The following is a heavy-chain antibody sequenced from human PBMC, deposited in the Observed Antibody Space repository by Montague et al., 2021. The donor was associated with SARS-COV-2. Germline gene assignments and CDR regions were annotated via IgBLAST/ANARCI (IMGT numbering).Heavy chain of an antibody. CDR1: GFSLNTSGEG. CDR2: IYWDDDK. CDR3: ARYGDYGSWFDP. D-gene: IGHD4-17*01. J-gene: IGHJ5*02. Sequence: PALVKPTQTLTLTCTFSGFSLNTSGEGVGWVRQPPGKALEWLALIYWDDDKRYSPSLKSRSTISKDTTKNEVVLTVPNMDPVDTATYYCARYGDYGSWFDPWGQGTLVTVSS. V-gene: IGHV2-5*02.